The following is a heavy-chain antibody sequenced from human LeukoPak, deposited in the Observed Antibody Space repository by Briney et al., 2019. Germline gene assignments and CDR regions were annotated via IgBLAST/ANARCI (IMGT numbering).Heavy chain of an antibody. CDR1: GGSISSYY. D-gene: IGHD1-26*01. Sequence: SETLSLTCTVSGGSISSYYWSWIRQPPGKGLEWIGYIYYSGSTNYNPSLKSRVTISVDTSKNQFSLKLSSVSAADTAAYYCARDHSGSYPGGLDYWGQGTLVTVSS. V-gene: IGHV4-59*01. CDR3: ARDHSGSYPGGLDY. CDR2: IYYSGST. J-gene: IGHJ4*02.